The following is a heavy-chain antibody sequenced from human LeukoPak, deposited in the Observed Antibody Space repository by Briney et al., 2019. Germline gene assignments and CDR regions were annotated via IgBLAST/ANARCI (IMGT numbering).Heavy chain of an antibody. J-gene: IGHJ3*02. CDR3: ARDGGLDAFDI. Sequence: GGSLRLSCAASGFTVSSYGMHWVRQAPGKGLEWVAVIWYDGSNKYYADSVKGRFTISRDNSKNTLYLQMKSLRAEDTAVYYCARDGGLDAFDIWGQGTMVTVSS. CDR2: IWYDGSNK. V-gene: IGHV3-33*08. CDR1: GFTVSSYG. D-gene: IGHD6-25*01.